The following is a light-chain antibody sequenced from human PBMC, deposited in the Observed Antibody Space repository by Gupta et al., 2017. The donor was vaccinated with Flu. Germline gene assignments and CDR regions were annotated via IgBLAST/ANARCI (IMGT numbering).Light chain of an antibody. Sequence: QSVLTQPPSVSGAPGQRVTISYTGSSSNIGADYDVHWYQQLPGTAPKLLIYGSDIRPSGVPDRFSGSKSGTSASLAITGLQAEDEADYYCQSYDSSLSGSKVFGTGTKVTVL. V-gene: IGLV1-40*01. CDR3: QSYDSSLSGSKV. CDR1: SSNIGADYD. J-gene: IGLJ1*01. CDR2: GSD.